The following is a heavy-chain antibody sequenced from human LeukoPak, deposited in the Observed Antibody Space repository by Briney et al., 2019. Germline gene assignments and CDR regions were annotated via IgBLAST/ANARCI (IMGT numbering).Heavy chain of an antibody. CDR1: GDSLTRSTYY. CDR3: ARDSSDWYLIDY. CDR2: VYYSGNT. J-gene: IGHJ4*02. D-gene: IGHD6-19*01. V-gene: IGHV4-39*07. Sequence: SETLSLTCSVSGDSLTRSTYYWGWIRQPPGKGLEWIGTVYYSGNTHYSPSLESRVTISVDLSQNQFSLKMSSVTAADTAVYYCARDSSDWYLIDYWGQGTLVTVSS.